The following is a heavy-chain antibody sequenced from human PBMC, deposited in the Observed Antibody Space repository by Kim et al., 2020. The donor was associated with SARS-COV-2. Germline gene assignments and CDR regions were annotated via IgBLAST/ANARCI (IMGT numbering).Heavy chain of an antibody. CDR3: ARGRLYCSGGSCHSSWFDP. V-gene: IGHV4-34*01. CDR2: INHSGST. Sequence: SETLSLTCAVSGGSFSGYYWSWIRQPPKKGLEWIGEINHSGSTNYNPSLKRRVTISVDTSKNQFSLNLNSVTAADTAMYYCARGRLYCSGGSCHSSWFDPWGRNPGHRLL. D-gene: IGHD2-15*01. J-gene: IGHJ5*02. CDR1: GGSFSGYY.